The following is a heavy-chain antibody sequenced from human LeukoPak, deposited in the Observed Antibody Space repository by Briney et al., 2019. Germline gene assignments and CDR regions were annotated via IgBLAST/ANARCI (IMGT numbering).Heavy chain of an antibody. V-gene: IGHV4-34*01. CDR3: ARDSKLGLQLAGDWFDP. CDR1: GGSFSGDY. D-gene: IGHD6-6*01. Sequence: PSETLSLTCVVYGGSFSGDYWGWIRQPPGKGLEWIGSIYYSGSTYYNPSLKSRVTISVDTSKNQFSLKLSSVTAADTAVYYCARDSKLGLQLAGDWFDPWGQGTLVTVSS. J-gene: IGHJ5*02. CDR2: IYYSGST.